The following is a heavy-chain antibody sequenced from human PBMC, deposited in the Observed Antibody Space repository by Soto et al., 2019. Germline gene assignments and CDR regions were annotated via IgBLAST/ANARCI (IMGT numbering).Heavy chain of an antibody. CDR2: MNPNSGDT. J-gene: IGHJ4*02. V-gene: IGHV1-8*01. CDR3: ARGGGGRWYSGDY. CDR1: GYTFTNYH. Sequence: QVQLVQSGAEVKKPGASVKVSCKASGYTFTNYHIHWVRQATGQGLEWMGWMNPNSGDTGYAQKFQGRIPMTRDTSITAAYMELSGLRSEDTAVYYCARGGGGRWYSGDYWGQGTLVTVSS. D-gene: IGHD6-13*01.